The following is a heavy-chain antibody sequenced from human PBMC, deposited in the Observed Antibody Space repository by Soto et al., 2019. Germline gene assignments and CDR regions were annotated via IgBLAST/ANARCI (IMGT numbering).Heavy chain of an antibody. D-gene: IGHD2-2*01. CDR3: ARDTCSSTSCYFYYYYYMDV. CDR1: GFTFSSYW. CDR2: IKQDGSEK. V-gene: IGHV3-7*01. Sequence: GSLRLSCAASGFTFSSYWMSWVRQAPGKGLEWVANIKQDGSEKYYVDSVKGRFTISRDNAKNSLYLQMNSLRAEDTAVYYCARDTCSSTSCYFYYYYYMDVWGKGTTVTVSS. J-gene: IGHJ6*03.